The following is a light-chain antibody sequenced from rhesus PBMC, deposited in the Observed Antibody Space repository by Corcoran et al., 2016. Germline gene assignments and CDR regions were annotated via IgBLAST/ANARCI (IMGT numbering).Light chain of an antibody. J-gene: IGKJ4*01. CDR3: AQTLQTPLT. CDR1: QSLLYSNGYTF. Sequence: DIVMTQTPVSLSVTPGEPASISCRSSQSLLYSNGYTFLHWYLQKPGKSPQLLIYDVSNRAAGVPDRCSGSGSGTDFTLKISRVEAEDVGIYYCAQTLQTPLTFGGGSKVELK. V-gene: IGKV2-78*01. CDR2: DVS.